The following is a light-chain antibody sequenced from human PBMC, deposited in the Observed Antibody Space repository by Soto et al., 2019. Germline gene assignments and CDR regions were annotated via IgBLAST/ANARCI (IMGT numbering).Light chain of an antibody. CDR1: QSVSSS. Sequence: EIVLTQSPATPSLSPGEIATLSCRASQSVSSSLAWDQQKPDQAPRLRIYDASNRATDIPARFSGSGSGTDFTLTISSLEPEDFAVDYCQQHTNWPLLTFGGGPRGEIK. CDR2: DAS. J-gene: IGKJ4*01. V-gene: IGKV3-11*01. CDR3: QQHTNWPLLT.